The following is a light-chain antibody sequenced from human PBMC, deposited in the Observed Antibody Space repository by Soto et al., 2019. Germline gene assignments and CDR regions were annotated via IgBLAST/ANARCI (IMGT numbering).Light chain of an antibody. V-gene: IGKV1-6*01. J-gene: IGKJ1*01. Sequence: AIQMTQSPSSLSASVGDRVTITCRASQGIRNDLGWFQQKPGKAPKLLIYAASSLQSGVPSRFSGSGAGTDFTLTISSLQPEDFATYYCLQDYNYPWTFGQGTKVEIK. CDR3: LQDYNYPWT. CDR1: QGIRND. CDR2: AAS.